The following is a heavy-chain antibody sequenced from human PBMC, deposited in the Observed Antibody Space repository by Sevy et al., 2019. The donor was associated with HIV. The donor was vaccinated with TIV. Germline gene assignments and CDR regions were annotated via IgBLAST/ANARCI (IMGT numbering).Heavy chain of an antibody. CDR3: ETLSVFDY. V-gene: IGHV3-30*03. CDR1: GFTFSSYG. Sequence: GGSLRLSCAASGFTFSSYGMNWVRQAPGKGLEWVAVISYDGSNKYYADSVKGRFTISRDNSKNTLYLQMNSLRAEDTAVYYCETLSVFDYWGQGTLVTVSS. CDR2: ISYDGSNK. D-gene: IGHD3-16*02. J-gene: IGHJ4*02.